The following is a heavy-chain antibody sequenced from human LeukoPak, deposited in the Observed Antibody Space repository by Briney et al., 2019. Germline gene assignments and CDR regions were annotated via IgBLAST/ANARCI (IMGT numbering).Heavy chain of an antibody. D-gene: IGHD6-19*01. Sequence: GSLRLSCAASGFTFSSYTMSWVRQAPGKGLEWVSAISGSGGSTYYADSVKGRFTISRDNSKNTPYLQMNSLRAEDTAVYYCATGGWLVENGYWGQGTLVTVSS. V-gene: IGHV3-23*01. CDR2: ISGSGGST. J-gene: IGHJ4*02. CDR3: ATGGWLVENGY. CDR1: GFTFSSYT.